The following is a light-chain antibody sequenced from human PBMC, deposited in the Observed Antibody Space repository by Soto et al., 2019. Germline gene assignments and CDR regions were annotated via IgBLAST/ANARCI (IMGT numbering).Light chain of an antibody. CDR3: SSYTTSNTLDVV. CDR2: DVS. CDR1: SSDVGDYKY. J-gene: IGLJ2*01. Sequence: QSALTQPASVSGSPGQSITISCSGTSSDVGDYKYVSWYQHHPGKAPKLLIYDVSDRPSGISSRFSGSKSGNTASLTISGLQAEDEADYYCSSYTTSNTLDVVFGGGTKVTVL. V-gene: IGLV2-14*03.